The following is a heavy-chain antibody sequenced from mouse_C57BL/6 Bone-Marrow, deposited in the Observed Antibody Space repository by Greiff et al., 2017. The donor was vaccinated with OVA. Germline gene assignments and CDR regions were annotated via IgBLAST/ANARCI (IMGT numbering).Heavy chain of an antibody. CDR1: GYTFTSYW. CDR2: INPRSGYT. V-gene: IGHV1-7*01. J-gene: IGHJ1*03. CDR3: ARYGSSYEWYFDV. D-gene: IGHD1-1*01. Sequence: VQLQQSGAELAKPGASVKLSCKASGYTFTSYWMHWVKQRPGQGLEWIGYINPRSGYTKYNQKLKDKATLTADKASITAYMQLSSLTYEDSAVYDGARYGSSYEWYFDVWGTGTTVTVSS.